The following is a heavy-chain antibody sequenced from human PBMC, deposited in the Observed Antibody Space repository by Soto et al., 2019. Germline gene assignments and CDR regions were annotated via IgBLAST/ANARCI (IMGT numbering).Heavy chain of an antibody. J-gene: IGHJ6*02. Sequence: QVQVVQSGVEVRRPGSSVKVSCKASGDTFKNCVISWVRQAPGQGLAWMGGIIPLFGTTDLAQRFQGRLTITTDESTTTAYMELSRLRSEDTATYCCAAELGFGKLSVVWGQGTTVIVSS. V-gene: IGHV1-69*01. CDR3: AAELGFGKLSVV. D-gene: IGHD3-10*01. CDR2: IIPLFGTT. CDR1: GDTFKNCV.